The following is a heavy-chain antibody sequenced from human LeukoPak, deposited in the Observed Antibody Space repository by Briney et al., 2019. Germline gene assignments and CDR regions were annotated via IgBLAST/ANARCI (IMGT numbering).Heavy chain of an antibody. D-gene: IGHD3-10*01. CDR3: ASRAALWFGDEGGFGP. Sequence: PSQTLSLTCAVSGGSISSGGYSWSWIRQPPGKGLEWIGYIYHSGSTYYNPSLKSRVTISVDRSKNQFSLKLSSVTAADTAVYYCASRAALWFGDEGGFGPWGQGTLVTVSS. CDR2: IYHSGST. J-gene: IGHJ5*02. V-gene: IGHV4-30-2*01. CDR1: GGSISSGGYS.